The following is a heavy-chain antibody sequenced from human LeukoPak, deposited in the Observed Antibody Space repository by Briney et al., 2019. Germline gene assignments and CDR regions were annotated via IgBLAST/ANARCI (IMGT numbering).Heavy chain of an antibody. V-gene: IGHV1-2*02. D-gene: IGHD6-19*01. CDR2: INPNNGGT. CDR1: VYTFTAYY. CDR3: ARASGIAVAGTRIDY. Sequence: GASVKVSCKASVYTFTAYYMHWARQAPGQGLEWMGWINPNNGGTSCAQKFQGRVTMTRDTSISTAYMELSSLRSDDTAVYYCARASGIAVAGTRIDYWGLGTLVTVSS. J-gene: IGHJ4*02.